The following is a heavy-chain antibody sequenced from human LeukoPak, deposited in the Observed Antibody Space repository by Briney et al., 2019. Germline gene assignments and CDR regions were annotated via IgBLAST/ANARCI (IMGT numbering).Heavy chain of an antibody. J-gene: IGHJ4*02. CDR2: IYPGGSDT. CDR3: ARVDLYCSSTSCYSFDY. CDR1: GYIFTSYL. V-gene: IGHV5-51*01. D-gene: IGHD2-2*01. Sequence: GEPLNISWKGFGYIFTSYLSPGVRQMPGKGRGGFGIIYPGGSDTRYSPSFQGQLPISGDKSIRTVYLQWSSLKASDTAMYYCARVDLYCSSTSCYSFDYWGQGTLVTVSS.